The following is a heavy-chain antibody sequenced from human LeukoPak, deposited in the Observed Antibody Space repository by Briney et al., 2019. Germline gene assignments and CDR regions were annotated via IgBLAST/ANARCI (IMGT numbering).Heavy chain of an antibody. CDR1: GXSISSYY. Sequence: ASQTLSLTCTVSGXSISSYYGSWIRQPPGKGLEWIGYIYYSGSTNYNPSLKSRVTISVDTSKNQFSLKLSSVTAADTAVYYCARVRGSSPDYWGQGTLVTVSS. CDR2: IYYSGST. J-gene: IGHJ4*02. V-gene: IGHV4-59*01. D-gene: IGHD3-10*01. CDR3: ARVRGSSPDY.